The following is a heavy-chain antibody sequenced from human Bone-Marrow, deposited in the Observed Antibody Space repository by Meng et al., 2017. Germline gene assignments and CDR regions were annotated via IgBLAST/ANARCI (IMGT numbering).Heavy chain of an antibody. CDR2: ISSSSSYI. CDR1: GFMSNIYA. D-gene: IGHD3-22*01. J-gene: IGHJ4*02. CDR3: ARYEYYYDSSGYGYYFDY. Sequence: GESLKISCAASGFMSNIYAMRWVRQAPGKGLEWVSSISSSSSYIYYADSVKGRFTISRDNAKNSPYLQMNSLRAEDTAVYYCARYEYYYDSSGYGYYFDYWGQGTLVTVSS. V-gene: IGHV3-21*04.